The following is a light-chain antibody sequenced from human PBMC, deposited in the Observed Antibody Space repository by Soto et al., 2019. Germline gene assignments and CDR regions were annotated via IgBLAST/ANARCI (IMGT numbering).Light chain of an antibody. J-gene: IGKJ1*01. CDR1: QSISSW. Sequence: DIQMTQSPSTLSASVGDRVTITCRASQSISSWLAWYQQKPGKAPKLLIYDASSLESGVPSRFSGSGSGTKFILPIGSLQPDDFATYYCQQYNSYTWRFGKGPRWKSN. CDR3: QQYNSYTWR. V-gene: IGKV1-5*01. CDR2: DAS.